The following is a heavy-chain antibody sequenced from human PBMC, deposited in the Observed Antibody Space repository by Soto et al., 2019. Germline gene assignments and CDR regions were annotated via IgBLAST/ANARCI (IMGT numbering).Heavy chain of an antibody. CDR1: GFTFSSYA. Sequence: GSLRLSCAASGFTFSSYAMSWVRQAPGKGLEWVSAISGSGGSTYYADSVKGRFTISRDNSKNTLYLQMNSLRAEDTAVYYCAKVNIDYYGSGSYYFGWFDPWGQGTLVTVSS. D-gene: IGHD3-10*01. J-gene: IGHJ5*02. V-gene: IGHV3-23*01. CDR3: AKVNIDYYGSGSYYFGWFDP. CDR2: ISGSGGST.